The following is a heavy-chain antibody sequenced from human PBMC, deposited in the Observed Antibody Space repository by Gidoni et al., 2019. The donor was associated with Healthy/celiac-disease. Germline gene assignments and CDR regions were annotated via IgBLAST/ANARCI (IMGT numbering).Heavy chain of an antibody. CDR2: INHSGST. D-gene: IGHD3-3*01. V-gene: IGHV4-34*01. CDR3: ARRNLRFLEWLLYFNWFDP. Sequence: QVQLQQWGAGLLKPSETLSPTCAVYGGSFSGYYWSWIRQPPGQGLEWIGEINHSGSTNYNPSLKSRVTISVDTSKNQFSLKLSSVTAADTAVYYCARRNLRFLEWLLYFNWFDPWGQGTLVTVSS. J-gene: IGHJ5*02. CDR1: GGSFSGYY.